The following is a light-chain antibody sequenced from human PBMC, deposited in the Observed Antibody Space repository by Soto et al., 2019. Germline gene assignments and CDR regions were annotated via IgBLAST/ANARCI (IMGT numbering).Light chain of an antibody. CDR3: SSYAGSNNFV. CDR2: DVS. CDR1: SSDVGGYNY. J-gene: IGLJ1*01. Sequence: QSALTQPPSASGSPGQSVTISCTGTSSDVGGYNYVSWYQQHPDKAPRLMIYDVSKRPSGVPDRFSGSKSGNTASLTVSGVQAEDEADYYCSSYAGSNNFVFGTGTKLTVL. V-gene: IGLV2-8*01.